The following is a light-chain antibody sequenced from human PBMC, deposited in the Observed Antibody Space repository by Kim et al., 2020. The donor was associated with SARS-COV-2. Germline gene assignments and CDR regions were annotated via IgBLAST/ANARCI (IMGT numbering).Light chain of an antibody. CDR3: QTWDSSVV. Sequence: VSVSPGQTASITCCGDKLGDEYTSWYQQKPGQSPVLVIYQDDKRPSGIPERFSGSNSGNTATLTISGTQAMDEADYYCQTWDSSVVFGGGTQLTVL. CDR2: QDD. J-gene: IGLJ2*01. V-gene: IGLV3-1*01. CDR1: KLGDEY.